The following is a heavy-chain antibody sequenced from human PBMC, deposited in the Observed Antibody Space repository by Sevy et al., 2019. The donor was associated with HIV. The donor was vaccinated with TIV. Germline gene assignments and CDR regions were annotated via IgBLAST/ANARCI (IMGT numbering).Heavy chain of an antibody. V-gene: IGHV3-21*01. CDR2: ITGDSSYR. J-gene: IGHJ4*02. CDR3: ARDRPTLNYHASSGYNYYFDS. D-gene: IGHD3-22*01. CDR1: GFTFSSYN. Sequence: GGSLRLSCAASGFTFSSYNMNWVRQAPGKGLEWISSITGDSSYRYDADSLKGRFTISRDNAKNSLYLHMNGLRAEDTAVYYCARDRPTLNYHASSGYNYYFDSWGQGTLVTVSS.